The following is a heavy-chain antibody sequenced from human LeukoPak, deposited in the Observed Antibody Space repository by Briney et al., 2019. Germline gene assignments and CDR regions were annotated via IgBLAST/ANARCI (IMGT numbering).Heavy chain of an antibody. CDR3: AGPSGYYALDVFDV. CDR2: IDYSSSYS. V-gene: IGHV3-21*06. CDR1: GFTFSSFN. D-gene: IGHD5-12*01. Sequence: AGGSLRLSYAASGFTFSSFNMNWVRQVPGKGLEWVAYIDYSSSYSYYIDSVKGRFIISRDNAKNSLYLQMNNLGVEDTAVYYCAGPSGYYALDVFDVWGQGTMVAVSS. J-gene: IGHJ3*01.